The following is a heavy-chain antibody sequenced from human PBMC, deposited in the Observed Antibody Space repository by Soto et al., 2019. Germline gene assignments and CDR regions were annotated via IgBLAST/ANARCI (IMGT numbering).Heavy chain of an antibody. D-gene: IGHD3-3*01. CDR3: ARVRVEWLFGLNYYYYGMDV. CDR1: GFTFSSYG. Sequence: PGGSLRLSCAASGFTFSSYGMHWVRQAPGKGLVWVSRINSDGSSTSYADSVRGRFTISRDNAKNTLYLQMNSLRAEDTAVYYCARVRVEWLFGLNYYYYGMDVWGQGTTVTVSS. V-gene: IGHV3-74*01. J-gene: IGHJ6*02. CDR2: INSDGSST.